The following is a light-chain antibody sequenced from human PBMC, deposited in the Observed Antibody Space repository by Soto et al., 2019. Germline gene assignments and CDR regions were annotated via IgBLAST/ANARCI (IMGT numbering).Light chain of an antibody. V-gene: IGLV3-1*01. Sequence: SYELIQPPSVSVSPGQTASITCSGDKLGDKYACWYQQKPGQPPVLVIYEDTKRRSGIPERFSGSISGNTATLTISGTQAMDEADYYCQAWGSNTAGVVFGGGTKLTVL. J-gene: IGLJ2*01. CDR2: EDT. CDR1: KLGDKY. CDR3: QAWGSNTAGVV.